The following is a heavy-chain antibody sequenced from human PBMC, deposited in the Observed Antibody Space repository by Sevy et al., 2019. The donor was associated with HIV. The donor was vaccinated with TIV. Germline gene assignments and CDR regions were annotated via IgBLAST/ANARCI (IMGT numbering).Heavy chain of an antibody. D-gene: IGHD3-10*01. J-gene: IGHJ4*02. V-gene: IGHV6-1*01. CDR1: GDSVSSNSAA. CDR3: ARSYYYGSGSWYYFDY. Sequence: KQSQTLSLTCAISGDSVSSNSAAWNWIRQSPSRGLEWLGRTYYRSKWYNDYAVSVKSRITINPDTSKNQFSLQLNSVTPEDTAVYYCARSYYYGSGSWYYFDYWGQGTLVTVSS. CDR2: TYYRSKWYN.